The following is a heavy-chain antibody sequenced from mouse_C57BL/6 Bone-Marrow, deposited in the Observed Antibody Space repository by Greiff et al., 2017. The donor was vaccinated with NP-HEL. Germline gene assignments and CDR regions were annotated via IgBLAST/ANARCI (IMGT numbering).Heavy chain of an antibody. CDR1: GYSFTDYN. J-gene: IGHJ3*01. CDR3: ARTDYYGSRAWFAY. Sequence: EVQLQQSGPELVKPGASVKISCKASGYSFTDYNMNWVKQSNGKSLEWIGVINPNYGTTSYHQKFKGKATLTVDQSSSSAYMQLNSLTSEDSAVYYCARTDYYGSRAWFAYWGQGTLVTVSA. CDR2: INPNYGTT. V-gene: IGHV1-39*01. D-gene: IGHD1-1*01.